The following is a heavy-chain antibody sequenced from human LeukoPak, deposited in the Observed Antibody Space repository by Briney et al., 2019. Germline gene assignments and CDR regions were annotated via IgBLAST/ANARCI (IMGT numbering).Heavy chain of an antibody. V-gene: IGHV3-53*05. Sequence: PGGSLRLSCAASGFTVSSYYMNWVRQAPGKELEWVSVIYTGGGRYYADSVRGRFTISRDNSKNTLYLEMNSLRAEDTAVYYCAKDIGSYYDYWGQGILVTVSS. CDR1: GFTVSSYY. CDR3: AKDIGSYYDY. CDR2: IYTGGGR. D-gene: IGHD3-10*01. J-gene: IGHJ4*02.